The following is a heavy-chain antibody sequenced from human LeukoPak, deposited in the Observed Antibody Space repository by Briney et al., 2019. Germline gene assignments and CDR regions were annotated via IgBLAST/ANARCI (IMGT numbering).Heavy chain of an antibody. V-gene: IGHV1-46*02. CDR2: LNPSGGRT. CDR1: GDTFNSDH. Sequence: ASVKVSCKSSGDTFNSDHLHWVRQAPGHEFEWMGILNPSGGRTRNVEKFQDRLFLTMDMSTNTVYMELNSLTSEDTAVYYCATGADILTPFDNWGQGSLVTVSS. J-gene: IGHJ4*02. CDR3: ATGADILTPFDN. D-gene: IGHD3-9*01.